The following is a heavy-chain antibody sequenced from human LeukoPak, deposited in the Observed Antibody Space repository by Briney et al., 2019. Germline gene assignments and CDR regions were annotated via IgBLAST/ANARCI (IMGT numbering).Heavy chain of an antibody. CDR2: INPNSGGT. D-gene: IGHD3-22*01. V-gene: IGHV1-2*02. J-gene: IGHJ4*02. CDR1: GGTFSSYA. CDR3: ARDSGSGYYYIYFDY. Sequence: ASVKVSCKASGGTFSSYAISWVRQAPGQGLEWMGWINPNSGGTNYAQKFQGRVTMTRDTSISTAYMELSRLRSDETAVYYCARDSGSGYYYIYFDYWGQGTLVTVSS.